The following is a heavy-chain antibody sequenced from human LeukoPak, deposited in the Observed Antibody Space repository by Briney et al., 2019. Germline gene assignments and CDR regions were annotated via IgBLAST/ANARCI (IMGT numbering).Heavy chain of an antibody. V-gene: IGHV4-59*08. J-gene: IGHJ3*02. CDR2: IYYSGST. D-gene: IGHD6-19*01. Sequence: TSETLSLTCTVSGGSISSYYWSWIRQPPGKGLEWIGYIYYSGSTNYNPSLKSRVTISVDTSKNQFSLKLSSVTAADTAVYYCAKPYSSGGGAFDIWGQGTMVTVSS. CDR1: GGSISSYY. CDR3: AKPYSSGGGAFDI.